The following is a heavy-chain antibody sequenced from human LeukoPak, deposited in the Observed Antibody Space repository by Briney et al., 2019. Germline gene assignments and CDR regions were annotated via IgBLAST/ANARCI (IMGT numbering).Heavy chain of an antibody. Sequence: PSQTLSLTCAVSGGSISSGGYYWSWIRQPPGKGLEWIGYIYYSGSTNYNPSLKSRVTISVDTSKNQFSLKLSSVTAADTAVYYCARTHTYYYDSSGYYYDYWGQGTLVTVSS. J-gene: IGHJ4*02. CDR3: ARTHTYYYDSSGYYYDY. V-gene: IGHV4-61*08. CDR1: GGSISSGGYY. D-gene: IGHD3-22*01. CDR2: IYYSGST.